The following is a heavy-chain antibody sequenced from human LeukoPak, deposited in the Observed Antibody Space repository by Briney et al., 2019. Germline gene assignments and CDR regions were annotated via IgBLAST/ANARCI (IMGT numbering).Heavy chain of an antibody. CDR2: LREDGRQI. Sequence: AGGSLRLSCAASGFTFSSYGMTWVRQAPGRGLEWVANLREDGRQINYVDSVKGRFTIFRDNAKDSLYLQMNSLRAGDMAMYYCVRGGPTGALDYWGLGTLVTVSS. CDR1: GFTFSSYG. J-gene: IGHJ4*02. D-gene: IGHD7-27*01. CDR3: VRGGPTGALDY. V-gene: IGHV3-7*01.